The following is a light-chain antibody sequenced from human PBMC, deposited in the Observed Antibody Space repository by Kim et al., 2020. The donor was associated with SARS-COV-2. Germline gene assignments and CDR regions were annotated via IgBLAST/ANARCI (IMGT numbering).Light chain of an antibody. CDR1: NIGSKS. J-gene: IGLJ2*01. CDR3: QVWESSSDHPGVV. CDR2: YDS. V-gene: IGLV3-21*01. Sequence: SYELTQPPSVSVAPGKTARITCGGNNIGSKSVHWYQQKPGQAPVLVIYYDSDRPSGIPERFTGSNSGNTATLTISRVEAGDEADYYCQVWESSSDHPGVV.